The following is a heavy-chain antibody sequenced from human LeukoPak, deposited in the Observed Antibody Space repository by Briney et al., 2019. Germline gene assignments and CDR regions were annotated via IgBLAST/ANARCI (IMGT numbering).Heavy chain of an antibody. J-gene: IGHJ4*02. CDR3: ARRTSSGWLDY. Sequence: SETLSLTCNVSGGSISSYYWSWIRQPPGKGLEWIGYIYYSGGTNYNSSLKSRVTISVDTSKNQFSLKLNSVTAADTAVYYCARRTSSGWLDYWGQGALVTVPS. CDR1: GGSISSYY. CDR2: IYYSGGT. D-gene: IGHD6-19*01. V-gene: IGHV4-59*08.